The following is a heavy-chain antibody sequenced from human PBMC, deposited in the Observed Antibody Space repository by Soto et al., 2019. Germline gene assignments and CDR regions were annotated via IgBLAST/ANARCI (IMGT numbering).Heavy chain of an antibody. J-gene: IGHJ3*01. D-gene: IGHD3-10*01. CDR3: VRDRGYPDSFDV. CDR1: GFTFAKYA. V-gene: IGHV3-23*01. CDR2: VSGSGGST. Sequence: GGSLRLSCTTSGFTFAKYAMSWVRQAPGKGLEWVSGVSGSGGSTYYSDSVKGRFTISKSASKETLYLQMNTLRVEDTAVYYCVRDRGYPDSFDVWGRGTMVTVSS.